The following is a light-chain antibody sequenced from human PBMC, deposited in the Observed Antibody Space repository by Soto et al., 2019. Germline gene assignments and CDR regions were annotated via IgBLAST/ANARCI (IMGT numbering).Light chain of an antibody. V-gene: IGKV3-20*01. CDR1: QSVSSSY. Sequence: EIVLTQSPGTLSLSPGERATLSCRASQSVSSSYLAWYQQKPGQAPRLLIYGASSSATGIPDRFSVSGSGTDFTLTISRLEPEDFEVSYCQHYGSSPLTFGGGTKVEV. CDR2: GAS. J-gene: IGKJ4*01. CDR3: QHYGSSPLT.